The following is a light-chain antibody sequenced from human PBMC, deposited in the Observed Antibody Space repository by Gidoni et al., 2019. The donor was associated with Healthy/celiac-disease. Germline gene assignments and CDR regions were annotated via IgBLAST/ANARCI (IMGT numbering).Light chain of an antibody. Sequence: SYVLTQPPSVSVAPGQTARITCGGNNIGSKSVHWYQQKPDQAPVLVVYDDSDRPSGIPERFSGSNSGNTATLTISRVEDGDEADYYCQVWDSSSDHYVFGSGTKVTVL. CDR1: NIGSKS. J-gene: IGLJ1*01. V-gene: IGLV3-21*02. CDR2: DDS. CDR3: QVWDSSSDHYV.